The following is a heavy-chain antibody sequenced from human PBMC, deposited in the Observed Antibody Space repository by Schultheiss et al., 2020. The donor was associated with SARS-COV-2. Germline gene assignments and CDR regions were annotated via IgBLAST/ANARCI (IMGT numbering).Heavy chain of an antibody. CDR2: IVPMFCAP. V-gene: IGHV1-69*05. Sequence: SVKVSCKASGGTFNSNLISWVRQAPGQGLEWMGGIVPMFCAPIYAQKFQGRVTITTDQSTSTAYMELSSLRSEDTAVYYCARMVYGNEGFDLWGQGTLVTVSS. CDR3: ARMVYGNEGFDL. CDR1: GGTFNSNL. D-gene: IGHD2-8*01. J-gene: IGHJ5*02.